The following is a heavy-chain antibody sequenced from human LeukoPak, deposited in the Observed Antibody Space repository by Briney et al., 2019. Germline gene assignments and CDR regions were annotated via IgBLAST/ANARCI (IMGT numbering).Heavy chain of an antibody. CDR1: GFTFDDYA. D-gene: IGHD5-12*01. J-gene: IGHJ3*02. CDR2: INWNGGSA. Sequence: GGSLRLSCAASGFTFDDYAMNWVRQAPGKGLEWVSGINWNGGSADYADSVKGRFTISRDSAKNSLYLQMNSPRAEDTALYYCAKARYSDYVGAFDIWGQGTMVTVS. V-gene: IGHV3-20*04. CDR3: AKARYSDYVGAFDI.